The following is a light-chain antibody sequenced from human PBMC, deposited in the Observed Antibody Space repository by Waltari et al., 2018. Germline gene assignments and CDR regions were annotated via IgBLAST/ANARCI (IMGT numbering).Light chain of an antibody. V-gene: IGLV2-8*01. CDR1: SSDVGGNNY. CDR3: FSYAGSSFL. CDR2: EVS. J-gene: IGLJ2*01. Sequence: QSALTQPPSASGSPGQSVPISCTGTSSDVGGNNYVSWYQQHPGKAPKLVIYEVSQRPSGVPDRFSGSKSGNTASLTVSELQAEDEAYYYCFSYAGSSFLFGGGTKLTVL.